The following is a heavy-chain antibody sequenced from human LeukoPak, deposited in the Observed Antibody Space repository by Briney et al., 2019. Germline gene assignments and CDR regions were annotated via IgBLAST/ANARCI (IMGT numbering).Heavy chain of an antibody. Sequence: APVKVSCTASGYTFTSYGISWVRQAPGQGLEWMGWISAYNGNTNYAQKLQGRVTMTTDTSTSTAYMELRSLRSDDTAVYYCARPYGDLSPADKWFDPWGQGTLVTVSS. CDR2: ISAYNGNT. J-gene: IGHJ5*02. CDR3: ARPYGDLSPADKWFDP. D-gene: IGHD4-17*01. CDR1: GYTFTSYG. V-gene: IGHV1-18*01.